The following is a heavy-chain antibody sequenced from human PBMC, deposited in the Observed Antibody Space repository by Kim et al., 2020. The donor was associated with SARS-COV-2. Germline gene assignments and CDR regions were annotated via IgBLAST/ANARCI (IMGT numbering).Heavy chain of an antibody. CDR2: INHKGIT. D-gene: IGHD3-10*01. J-gene: IGHJ4*02. V-gene: IGHV4-34*01. CDR3: ARGYGITCPTSNF. CDR1: GGSFSGYH. Sequence: SETLSLTCAVYGGSFSGYHWNWICQPPGKGLEWIGEINHKGITSYTPSLKSRVTISGDTSTNQLFLNLRSVTAADPAVYFCARGYGITCPTSNFWGQGTLVTVSS.